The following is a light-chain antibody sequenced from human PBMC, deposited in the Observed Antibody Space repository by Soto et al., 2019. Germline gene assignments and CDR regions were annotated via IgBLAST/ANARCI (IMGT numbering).Light chain of an antibody. J-gene: IGKJ3*01. CDR3: QQYGHSPET. Sequence: EIVLTQSPGTLSLSPGERATLSCRASQSVYNRYLAWYQQKPGQAPRLLLYDASTRATGIPDRFSGSGSGTDFSLTINRLEPEDFAVYYCQQYGHSPETFGPGTKVDIK. CDR1: QSVYNRY. V-gene: IGKV3-20*01. CDR2: DAS.